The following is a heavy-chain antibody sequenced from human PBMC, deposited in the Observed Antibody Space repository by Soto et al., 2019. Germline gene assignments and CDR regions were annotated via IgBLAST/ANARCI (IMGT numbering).Heavy chain of an antibody. Sequence: EVQLLESGGTLVQPGGSLRLSCAASGFTFSSHAMSWVRQAPGKGLEWVSTISGSGGSTYYADSVKGRFTISRDNSKNALSLQMSTRRAEDTAVYSCAAGRGVATPQHWGQGALVTASS. CDR3: AAGRGVATPQH. D-gene: IGHD5-12*01. V-gene: IGHV3-23*01. CDR2: ISGSGGST. CDR1: GFTFSSHA. J-gene: IGHJ1*01.